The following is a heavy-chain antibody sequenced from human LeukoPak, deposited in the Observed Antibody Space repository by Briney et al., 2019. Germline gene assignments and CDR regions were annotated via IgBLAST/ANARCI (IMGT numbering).Heavy chain of an antibody. CDR3: ARTLRLNTPRAFDI. CDR1: GFTFSRYA. Sequence: AGGSLRLSCAASGFTFSRYAMNWVRQAPGKGLEWVANIHEDGGAKYYVDSVKGRFTISRDNAKNSLYLQMSSLRAEDTAVYYCARTLRLNTPRAFDIWGQGTMVTVSS. CDR2: IHEDGGAK. V-gene: IGHV3-7*05. D-gene: IGHD3-3*01. J-gene: IGHJ3*02.